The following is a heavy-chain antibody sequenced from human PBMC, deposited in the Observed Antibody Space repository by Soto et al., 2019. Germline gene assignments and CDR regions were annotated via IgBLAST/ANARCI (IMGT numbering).Heavy chain of an antibody. CDR3: ARGDIVVVPAAKRFDP. V-gene: IGHV1-2*04. D-gene: IGHD2-2*01. CDR2: INPNSGGT. CDR1: GYTFTSYD. Sequence: ASVKVSCKASGYTFTSYDINWVRQAPGQGLEWMGWINPNSGGTNYAQKFQGWVTMTRDTSISTAYMELSRLRSDDTAVYYCARGDIVVVPAAKRFDPWGQGTLVTVSS. J-gene: IGHJ5*02.